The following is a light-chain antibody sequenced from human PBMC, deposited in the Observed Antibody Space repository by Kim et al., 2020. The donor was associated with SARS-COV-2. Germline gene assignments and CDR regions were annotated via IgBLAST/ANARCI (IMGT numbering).Light chain of an antibody. CDR2: WAS. V-gene: IGKV4-1*01. CDR3: QQYFRTPWT. CDR1: QSLLHSSNNNNY. J-gene: IGKJ1*01. Sequence: ATINCKSSQSLLHSSNNNNYLAWYQQKPGQPPKLLIYWASTRESGVPDRISGSGSGTDFTLTISSLQAEDVAHYYCQQYFRTPWTFGQGTKVEIK.